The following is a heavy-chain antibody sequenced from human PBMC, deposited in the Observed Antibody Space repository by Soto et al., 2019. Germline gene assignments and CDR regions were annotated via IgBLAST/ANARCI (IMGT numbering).Heavy chain of an antibody. CDR2: ISAYNGNT. Sequence: QVQLVQSGAEVKKPGASVKVSCKASGYTFTSYGISWVRQAPGQGLEWMGWISAYNGNTNYAQKLQGGVTMTTDTPTSPAYMELRSLRSDDTAVYYCARVRGYCSGGSCKPGPSDYWGQGTLVTVSS. CDR1: GYTFTSYG. CDR3: ARVRGYCSGGSCKPGPSDY. V-gene: IGHV1-18*01. J-gene: IGHJ4*02. D-gene: IGHD2-15*01.